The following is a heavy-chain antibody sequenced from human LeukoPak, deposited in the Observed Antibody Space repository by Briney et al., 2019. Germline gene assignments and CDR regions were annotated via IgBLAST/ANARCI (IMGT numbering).Heavy chain of an antibody. Sequence: GGSLKLYCAASGFTFSTSNMNWVRQAPGKGLEWLSCIGGSESYMSYADSVKGRFTISRDNAKNSVYLKMDSLRAEDTAVYFCARDRGSLGIGYNEDYVDYWGQGTLVTVSS. D-gene: IGHD5-24*01. CDR2: IGGSESYM. V-gene: IGHV3-21*01. J-gene: IGHJ4*02. CDR3: ARDRGSLGIGYNEDYVDY. CDR1: GFTFSTSN.